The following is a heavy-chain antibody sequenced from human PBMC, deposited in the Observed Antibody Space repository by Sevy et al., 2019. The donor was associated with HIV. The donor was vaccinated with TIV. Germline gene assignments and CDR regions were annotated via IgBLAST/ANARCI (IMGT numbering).Heavy chain of an antibody. CDR2: ISGSGGST. CDR1: GFTFSSYA. Sequence: GGSLRLSCAASGFTFSSYAMSWVRQAPGKGLEWVSAISGSGGSTYYADSVKGRFTISRDNSKNTLYLQMNSLGAEDTAVYYCAKDQAPGYSSSWEIDYWGQGTLVTVSS. V-gene: IGHV3-23*01. D-gene: IGHD6-13*01. J-gene: IGHJ4*02. CDR3: AKDQAPGYSSSWEIDY.